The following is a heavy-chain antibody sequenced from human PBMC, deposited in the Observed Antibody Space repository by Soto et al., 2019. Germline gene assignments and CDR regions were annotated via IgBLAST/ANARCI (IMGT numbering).Heavy chain of an antibody. V-gene: IGHV2-5*02. Sequence: QITLKESGPTLVKPTQTLTLTCTFSGFSLSTSGVGVGWIRQPPGKALEWLALIYWDDDKRYSPSLKSRLTITNDTSKNQVVLTMTNMDPVDTATYYCAHRAAYSSSGELYYFDYWGQGTLVTVSS. D-gene: IGHD6-13*01. CDR1: GFSLSTSGVG. CDR2: IYWDDDK. J-gene: IGHJ4*02. CDR3: AHRAAYSSSGELYYFDY.